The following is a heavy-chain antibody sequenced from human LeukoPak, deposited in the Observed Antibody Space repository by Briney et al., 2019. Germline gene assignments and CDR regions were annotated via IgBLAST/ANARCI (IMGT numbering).Heavy chain of an antibody. Sequence: SETLSLTCTVSGGSISSQYWSWIRQPPGKGLEWIAGYIYYSGSTNYNPSLKSRVTISVDSSKNQFSLKLSSVTAADTAVYYCARDKGGSAQYGTDVWGQGTTVTVSS. D-gene: IGHD3-10*01. J-gene: IGHJ6*02. CDR3: ARDKGGSAQYGTDV. CDR1: GGSISSQY. V-gene: IGHV4-59*11. CDR2: IYYSGST.